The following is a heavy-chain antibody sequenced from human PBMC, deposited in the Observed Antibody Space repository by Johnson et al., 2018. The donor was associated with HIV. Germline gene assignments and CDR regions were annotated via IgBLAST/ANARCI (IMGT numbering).Heavy chain of an antibody. V-gene: IGHV3-30-3*01. D-gene: IGHD4-17*01. CDR1: GFTFSSYA. Sequence: QVLLVESGGGVVQPGRSLRLSCAASGFTFSSYAMHWVRQAPGKGLEWVAVISYDGSNKYYADSVKGRFTISRDNSKNTLYLQMNSLRAEDTAVYYCARPDYGDRGGAFDIWGQGTMVTVSS. CDR2: ISYDGSNK. J-gene: IGHJ3*02. CDR3: ARPDYGDRGGAFDI.